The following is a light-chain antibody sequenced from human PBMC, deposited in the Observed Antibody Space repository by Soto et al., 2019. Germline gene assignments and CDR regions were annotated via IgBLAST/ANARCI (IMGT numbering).Light chain of an antibody. J-gene: IGLJ2*01. CDR1: SSDVGGYNY. Sequence: QSALTQPASVSGSTEQSITISCTGTSSDVGGYNYVSWYQQHPGKAPKLMIYDVSNRPSGVSNRFSGSKSGNTASLTISGLQAEDEADYYSSSYTSSSTLLFGGGTKLTVL. CDR3: SSYTSSSTLL. CDR2: DVS. V-gene: IGLV2-14*01.